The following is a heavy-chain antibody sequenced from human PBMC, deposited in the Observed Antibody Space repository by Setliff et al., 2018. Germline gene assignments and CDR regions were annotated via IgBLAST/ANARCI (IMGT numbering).Heavy chain of an antibody. V-gene: IGHV2-5*01. D-gene: IGHD3-10*01. CDR1: GFSLSTSGVG. CDR2: IYWNDDK. Sequence: GPTLVNPTQTLTLTCTFSGFSLSTSGVGVGWIRQPPGKALEWLALIYWNDDKRYSPSLKSRLTITKDTSKNQVVLTMTNMDPVDTATYYCAHRRDTPGLWFGELEDYYYYGMDVWGQGTTVTVSS. J-gene: IGHJ6*02. CDR3: AHRRDTPGLWFGELEDYYYYGMDV.